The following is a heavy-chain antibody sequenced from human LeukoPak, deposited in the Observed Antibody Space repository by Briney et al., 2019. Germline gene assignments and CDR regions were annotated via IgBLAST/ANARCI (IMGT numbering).Heavy chain of an antibody. CDR2: IYYTGST. D-gene: IGHD1-26*01. Sequence: SETLSLTCAVSGASISGSGYYLGWIRQPPGKGLEWIGNIYYTGSTYYNASLQSRVTISIDTSKNLFSLRLNSVTAADTAMYYCVKSGGYGLIDYWGQGTLVTVSS. V-gene: IGHV4-39*01. J-gene: IGHJ4*02. CDR3: VKSGGYGLIDY. CDR1: GASISGSGYY.